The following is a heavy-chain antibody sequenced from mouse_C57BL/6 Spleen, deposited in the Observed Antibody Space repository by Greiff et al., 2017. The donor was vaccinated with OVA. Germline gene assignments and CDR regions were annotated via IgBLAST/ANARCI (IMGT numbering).Heavy chain of an antibody. J-gene: IGHJ2*01. CDR3: ARRENYGSSDYFDY. V-gene: IGHV8-12*01. CDR1: GFSLSTSGMG. CDR2: IYWDDDK. D-gene: IGHD1-1*01. Sequence: QVTLKESGPGILQSSQTLSLTCSFSGFSLSTSGMGVSWIRQPSGKGLEWLAHIYWDDDKRYNPSLKSRLTISKDTSRNQVFLKITSVDTADTATYYCARRENYGSSDYFDYWGQGTTLTVSS.